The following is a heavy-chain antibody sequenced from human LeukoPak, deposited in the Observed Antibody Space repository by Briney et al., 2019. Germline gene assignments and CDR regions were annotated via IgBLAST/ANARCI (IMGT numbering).Heavy chain of an antibody. V-gene: IGHV4-39*07. D-gene: IGHD1-26*01. CDR2: IHYSGST. Sequence: SETLSLTCTVSGGSLTSSSDKWGWLRQPPGTGLEWLGNIHYSGSTSHNPSLKSRVTMSVDTSKNQFSLKLSSVTAADTAVYYCARDGELPDYWGQGTLVTVSS. CDR3: ARDGELPDY. CDR1: GGSLTSSSDK. J-gene: IGHJ4*02.